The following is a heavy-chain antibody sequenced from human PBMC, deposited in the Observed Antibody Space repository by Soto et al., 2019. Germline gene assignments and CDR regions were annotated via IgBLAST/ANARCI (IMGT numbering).Heavy chain of an antibody. CDR3: ARSPTSIVVVPAAAGWFGP. J-gene: IGHJ5*02. CDR2: MNPNSGNT. CDR1: GYTFTSYD. V-gene: IGHV1-8*01. D-gene: IGHD2-2*01. Sequence: ASVKVSCKASGYTFTSYDINWVRQATGQGLEWMGWMNPNSGNTGYAQKFQGRVTMTRNTSISTAYMELSSLRSEDTAVYYCARSPTSIVVVPAAAGWFGPWGQGTLVTVSS.